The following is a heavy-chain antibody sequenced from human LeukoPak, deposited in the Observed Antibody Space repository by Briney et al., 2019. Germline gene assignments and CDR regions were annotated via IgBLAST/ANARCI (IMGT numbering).Heavy chain of an antibody. CDR1: GVSINNNY. Sequence: PSETLSLTCTVSGVSINNNYWSWIRQPPGKGLEWVGCIFDSGNTNYNPSLKSRVTISVDTANNQFYLKLSSVTAADTAVYYGARATDYYYGSGSKYNWFDHWGQGTLVTVSS. CDR2: IFDSGNT. V-gene: IGHV4-59*01. D-gene: IGHD3-10*01. J-gene: IGHJ5*02. CDR3: ARATDYYYGSGSKYNWFDH.